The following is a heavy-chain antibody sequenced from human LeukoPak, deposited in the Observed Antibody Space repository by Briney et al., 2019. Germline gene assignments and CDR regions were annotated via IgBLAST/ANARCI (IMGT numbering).Heavy chain of an antibody. D-gene: IGHD2-2*01. V-gene: IGHV3-23*01. Sequence: GGSLRLSCAASGFTFSSYAMSWVRQAPGKGLEWVSAISGSGGSTYYADSVKGRFTISRDNAKNTLYLQMNSLRAEDTAVYYCAACSSTSTYGMDVWGKGTTVTVSS. CDR1: GFTFSSYA. J-gene: IGHJ6*04. CDR3: AACSSTSTYGMDV. CDR2: ISGSGGST.